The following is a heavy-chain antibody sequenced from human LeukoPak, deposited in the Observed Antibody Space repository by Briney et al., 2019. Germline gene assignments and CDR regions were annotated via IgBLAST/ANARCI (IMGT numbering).Heavy chain of an antibody. J-gene: IGHJ4*02. CDR2: IYYSGST. D-gene: IGHD3-10*01. CDR3: ARGGDFSASPTLY. Sequence: SETLSLTCTVFGGSIGLYYWSWIRQPPGKGLEWIGDIYYSGSTNYNPSLKSRVTLSVDTSRNQFSLRMSSVTAADTAVYYCARGGDFSASPTLYWGQGTLVTVSS. CDR1: GGSIGLYY. V-gene: IGHV4-59*01.